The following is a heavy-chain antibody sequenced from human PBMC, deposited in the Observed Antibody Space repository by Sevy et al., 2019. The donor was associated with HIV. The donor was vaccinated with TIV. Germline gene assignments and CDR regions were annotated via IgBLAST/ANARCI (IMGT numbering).Heavy chain of an antibody. J-gene: IGHJ6*02. CDR1: GLSVTNNG. V-gene: IGHV3-30*18. D-gene: IGHD3-9*01. CDR2: ISYDGINK. Sequence: GGSLRLSCEVSGLSVTNNGMHWVRQAPGRGLEWVAVISYDGINKYYGDSVKGRFIISRDRPKNTLYLQMNILRFEDTAVYYCAKDFTGFYGMDVWGQGTTVTVSS. CDR3: AKDFTGFYGMDV.